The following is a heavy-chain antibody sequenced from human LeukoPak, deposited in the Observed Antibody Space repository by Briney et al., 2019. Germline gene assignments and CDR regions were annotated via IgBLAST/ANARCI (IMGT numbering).Heavy chain of an antibody. Sequence: GGSLRLSCAASGFTFSDYYMSWIRQAPGRGLEWVSSISATTSYIYYADSVKGRFTISRDNAKNSLSLQMNSLRAEDTAVYYCASGYWYFDLWGRGTLVTVSS. V-gene: IGHV3-11*06. CDR3: ASGYWYFDL. CDR1: GFTFSDYY. CDR2: ISATTSYI. J-gene: IGHJ2*01.